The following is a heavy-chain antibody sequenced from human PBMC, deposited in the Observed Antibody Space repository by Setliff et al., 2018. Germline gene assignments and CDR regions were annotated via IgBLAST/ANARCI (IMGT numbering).Heavy chain of an antibody. V-gene: IGHV3-74*01. D-gene: IGHD2-21*01. CDR1: GFTFNKYW. Sequence: GGSLRLSCAVYGFTFNKYWMYWVRQAPGKGLEWVSRINGDATITNYADSVKGRFTISRDNARNALYLQMNSLRGEDTGVYYCVKSAPMVVRGSLGVWGKGTTVTVPQ. CDR2: INGDATIT. CDR3: VKSAPMVVRGSLGV. J-gene: IGHJ6*04.